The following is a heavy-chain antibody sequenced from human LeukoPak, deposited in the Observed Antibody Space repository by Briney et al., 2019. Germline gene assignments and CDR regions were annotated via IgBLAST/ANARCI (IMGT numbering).Heavy chain of an antibody. J-gene: IGHJ5*02. CDR3: ARGVTIFGVVTAFDP. CDR1: GFTFSSYS. V-gene: IGHV3-21*01. Sequence: GGSLRLSCAASGFTFSSYSMNWVRQAPGKGLEWVSSISSSSSYIYYADSVKGRFTISRDNAKNSLYLQMNSLRAEDTAVYYCARGVTIFGVVTAFDPWGQGTLDTVSS. D-gene: IGHD3-3*01. CDR2: ISSSSSYI.